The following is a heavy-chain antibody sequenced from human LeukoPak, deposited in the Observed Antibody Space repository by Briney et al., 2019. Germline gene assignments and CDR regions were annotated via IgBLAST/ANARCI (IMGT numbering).Heavy chain of an antibody. D-gene: IGHD6-13*01. CDR2: FDPEDGET. CDR3: ATDVSSQYDGFDI. J-gene: IGHJ3*02. Sequence: ASVKVSCKVSGYTLIELSMHWVRQAPGKGLEWMGGFDPEDGETIYAQKFQGRVTMTEGTSTDTAYMELSSLRSEDTAVYYCATDVSSQYDGFDIWGQGTMVTVSS. CDR1: GYTLIELS. V-gene: IGHV1-24*01.